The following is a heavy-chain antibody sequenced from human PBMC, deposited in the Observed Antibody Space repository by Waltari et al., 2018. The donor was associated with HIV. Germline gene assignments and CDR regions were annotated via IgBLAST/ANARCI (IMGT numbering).Heavy chain of an antibody. J-gene: IGHJ4*02. V-gene: IGHV1-8*02. Sequence: QVQLVQSGAEVKKPGSSVKVSCKASAVTFNNYAITWVRQAPGQGREWMGWMNPNSGNTGYAQRFQGRVTMTRDTSINTAYMELSSLRSDDTAVYYCARGLTWSGYWHFDYWGQGTLVTVSS. CDR2: MNPNSGNT. CDR3: ARGLTWSGYWHFDY. D-gene: IGHD3-3*01. CDR1: AVTFNNYA.